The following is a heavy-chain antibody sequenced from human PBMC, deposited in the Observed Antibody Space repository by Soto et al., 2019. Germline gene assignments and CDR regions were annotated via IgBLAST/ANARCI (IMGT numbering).Heavy chain of an antibody. D-gene: IGHD3-10*01. Sequence: SVKVSCKASGGTFSSYAISWVRQAPGQGLEWMGGIIHIFGTANYARKFQGRVTITADESTSTAYMELSSLRSEDTAVYYCASPNYYGSGSYLRSVGYYYYYGMDVWGQGTTVTVSS. V-gene: IGHV1-69*13. CDR2: IIHIFGTA. J-gene: IGHJ6*02. CDR3: ASPNYYGSGSYLRSVGYYYYYGMDV. CDR1: GGTFSSYA.